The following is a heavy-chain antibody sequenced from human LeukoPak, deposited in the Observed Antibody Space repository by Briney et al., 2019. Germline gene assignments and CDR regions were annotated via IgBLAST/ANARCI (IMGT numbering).Heavy chain of an antibody. V-gene: IGHV3-73*01. Sequence: GGSLRLSCAASGFTFSGSAMHWVRQASGKGLEWVGRIRSKANSYATAYAASVKGRFTISRDDSKNTAYLQMNSLRAEDTAVYYCAKEGVAAAEVYYFDYWGQGTLVTVSS. D-gene: IGHD6-13*01. CDR2: IRSKANSYAT. CDR1: GFTFSGSA. CDR3: AKEGVAAAEVYYFDY. J-gene: IGHJ4*02.